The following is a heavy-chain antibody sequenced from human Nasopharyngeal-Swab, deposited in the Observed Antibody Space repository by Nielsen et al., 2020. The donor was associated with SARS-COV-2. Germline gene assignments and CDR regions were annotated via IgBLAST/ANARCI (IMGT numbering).Heavy chain of an antibody. CDR2: IYYSGST. CDR3: ASGELNPFDY. Sequence: SETLSLTCTVSGCSISSYYWSWIRQPPGKGLEWIGYIYYSGSTNYNPSLKSRVTISVDTSKNQFSLKLSSVTAADTAVYYCASGELNPFDYWGQGTLVTVSS. V-gene: IGHV4-59*01. CDR1: GCSISSYY. D-gene: IGHD3-10*01. J-gene: IGHJ4*02.